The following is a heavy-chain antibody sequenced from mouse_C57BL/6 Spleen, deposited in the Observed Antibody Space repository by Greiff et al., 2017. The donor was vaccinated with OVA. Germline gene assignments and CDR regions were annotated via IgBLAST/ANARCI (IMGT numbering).Heavy chain of an antibody. CDR1: GYSFTGYY. CDR2: INTSTDGN. Sequence: EVQLVESGPELVKPGASVKISCKASGYSFTGYYMNWVKQSHEKSLEWIGEINTSTDGNTYNQKCKARATLTVDKSSSTAYMQLKSLTSEDSAVYYCARKALSIVTPCYYDMDDWGKGTSVTVS. J-gene: IGHJ4*01. CDR3: ARKALSIVTPCYYDMDD. V-gene: IGHV1-42*01. D-gene: IGHD2-13*01.